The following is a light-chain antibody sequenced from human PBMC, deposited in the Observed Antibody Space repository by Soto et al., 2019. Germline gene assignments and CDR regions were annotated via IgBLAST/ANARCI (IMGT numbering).Light chain of an antibody. CDR2: GDN. CDR1: SSNIGAGYA. CDR3: QSYDTRLSAVV. V-gene: IGLV1-40*01. J-gene: IGLJ2*01. Sequence: QDVVTQPPSVSGAPGQRLTIACTGSSSNIGAGYAVHWHQHLPGRAPKLLVYGDNNRPSGVPDRFSGSESGTSAYLTITGLQAEDEAHYYCQSYDTRLSAVVFGGGTKLTVL.